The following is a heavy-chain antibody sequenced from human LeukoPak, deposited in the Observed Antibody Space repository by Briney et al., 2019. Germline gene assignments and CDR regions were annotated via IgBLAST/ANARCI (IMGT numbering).Heavy chain of an antibody. CDR3: ARDRRAAGYYYYYGMDV. D-gene: IGHD6-13*01. Sequence: GTSLRLSCAASGFTFRGHGMHWVRQAPGKGLEWVAVISYDGSNKYYADSVKGRFTISRDNSKNTLYLQMNSLRAEDTAVYYCARDRRAAGYYYYYGMDVWGQGTTVTVSS. CDR2: ISYDGSNK. CDR1: GFTFRGHG. J-gene: IGHJ6*02. V-gene: IGHV3-30*19.